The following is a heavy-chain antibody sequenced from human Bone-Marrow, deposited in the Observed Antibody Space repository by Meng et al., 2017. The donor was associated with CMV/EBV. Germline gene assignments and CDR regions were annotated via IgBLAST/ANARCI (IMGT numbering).Heavy chain of an antibody. J-gene: IGHJ5*02. Sequence: ASVKVSCKASGYTFTGYYMHWVRQAPGQGLEWMGWINPNSGGTNYAQKFQGRVTMTRDTSISTAYMELSRLRSDDTAVYYCARDSYCSSTSCYDWFDPWGQGTLVTVPQ. D-gene: IGHD2-2*01. CDR3: ARDSYCSSTSCYDWFDP. V-gene: IGHV1-2*02. CDR2: INPNSGGT. CDR1: GYTFTGYY.